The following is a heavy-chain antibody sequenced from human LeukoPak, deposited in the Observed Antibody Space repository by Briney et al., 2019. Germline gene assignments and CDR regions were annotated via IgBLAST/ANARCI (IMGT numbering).Heavy chain of an antibody. CDR3: ARETGGDPRENYFDY. J-gene: IGHJ4*02. D-gene: IGHD4-17*01. CDR2: ISYDGSNK. V-gene: IGHV3-30*04. Sequence: GSLRLSCAASGFTFSSYAMHWVRQAPGKGLEWVAVISYDGSNKYYADSVKGRFTISRDNSKNTLYLQMNSLRAEDTAVYYCARETGGDPRENYFDYWGQGTLVTVSS. CDR1: GFTFSSYA.